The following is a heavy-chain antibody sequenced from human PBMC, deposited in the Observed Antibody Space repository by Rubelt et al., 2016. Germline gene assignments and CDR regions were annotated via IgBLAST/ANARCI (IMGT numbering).Heavy chain of an antibody. CDR2: FNHSGST. D-gene: IGHD6-6*01. J-gene: IGHJ5*02. CDR3: ARGFIAARLCWFDP. V-gene: IGHV4-34*01. CDR1: GGSFSGYY. Sequence: QVQLQQWGAGLLKPSETLSLTCAVYGGSFSGYYWSWIRQPPGKGLEWIGEFNHSGSTNYNPSLKSRVIISVDTSKNQFLLKLGSGTAADTAVYYCARGFIAARLCWFDPWGQGTLVTVSS.